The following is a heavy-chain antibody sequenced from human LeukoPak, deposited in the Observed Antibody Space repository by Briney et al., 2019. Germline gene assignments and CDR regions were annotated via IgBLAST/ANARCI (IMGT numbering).Heavy chain of an antibody. Sequence: SETLSVTCTVSGGSISSYYWSWIRQPPGKGLEWIGYIYYSGSTSYNPSLKSRVTISVDTSKNQFSLKLSSVTAADTAVYYCARIENHWFDPWGQGTLVTVSS. V-gene: IGHV4-59*01. J-gene: IGHJ5*02. CDR3: ARIENHWFDP. CDR1: GGSISSYY. CDR2: IYYSGST.